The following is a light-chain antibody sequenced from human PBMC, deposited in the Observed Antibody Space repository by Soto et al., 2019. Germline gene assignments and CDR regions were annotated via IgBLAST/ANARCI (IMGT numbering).Light chain of an antibody. V-gene: IGLV3-1*01. CDR3: QAWDSSTVV. CDR2: QDS. J-gene: IGLJ2*01. Sequence: SSELTQPPSVSVSPGQTASINCSGDKLGDKYACWYQQKPGQSPVLVIYQDSKQPSGIPERFSGSNSGNTATLTISGTQAMDEADYYCQAWDSSTVVFGGGTKVTVL. CDR1: KLGDKY.